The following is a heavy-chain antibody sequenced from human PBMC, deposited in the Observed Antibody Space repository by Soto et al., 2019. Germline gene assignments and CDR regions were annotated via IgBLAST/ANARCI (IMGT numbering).Heavy chain of an antibody. V-gene: IGHV1-69*13. CDR1: GGTFSSYA. Sequence: SVKVSCKASGGTFSSYAISWVRQAPGQGLEWMVGIIPIFGTANYAQKFQGRVTITADESTSTAYMELISLRSEDTAVYYCASSPVGPPDYYYYGMDVWGQGTTVTVSS. CDR3: ASSPVGPPDYYYYGMDV. J-gene: IGHJ6*02. D-gene: IGHD1-26*01. CDR2: IIPIFGTA.